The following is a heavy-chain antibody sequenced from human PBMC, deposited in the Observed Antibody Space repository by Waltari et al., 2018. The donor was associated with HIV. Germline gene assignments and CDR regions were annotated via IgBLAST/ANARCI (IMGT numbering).Heavy chain of an antibody. CDR3: ARVESMIALVYLDY. V-gene: IGHV1-18*04. CDR2: VSGYNYNT. CDR1: GYSFRSYR. J-gene: IGHJ4*02. Sequence: QAQLVESGDEVKKPGASVKVSCKASGYSFRSYRISWVRQAPGQGLEWLGWVSGYNYNTKNARKCQDRVTRTTDTAANTAYMELRGLRSDDTAVYYCARVESMIALVYLDYWGQGTLVTVSS. D-gene: IGHD2-21*01.